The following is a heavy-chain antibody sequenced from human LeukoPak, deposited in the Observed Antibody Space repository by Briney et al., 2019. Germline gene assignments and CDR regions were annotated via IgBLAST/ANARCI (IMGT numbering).Heavy chain of an antibody. CDR1: GYTFTSYA. CDR3: ARDLSDNTDYYYVGDAFDI. J-gene: IGHJ3*02. Sequence: GASVKVSCKASGYTFTSYAMNWVRQAPGQGLEWMGWINTNTGNPTYAQGFTGRFVFSLDTSVSTAYLQISSLKAEDTAVYYCARDLSDNTDYYYVGDAFDIWGQGTMVTVSS. D-gene: IGHD3-22*01. CDR2: INTNTGNP. V-gene: IGHV7-4-1*02.